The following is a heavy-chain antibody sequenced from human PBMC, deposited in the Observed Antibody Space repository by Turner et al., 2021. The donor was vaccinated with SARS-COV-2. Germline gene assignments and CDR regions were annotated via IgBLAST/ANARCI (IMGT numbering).Heavy chain of an antibody. J-gene: IGHJ5*01. Sequence: EGKRVGSGGGLVQPGGSLSSSCVGSGFKFSRYWMGWVRQAPGKGLEWVANIKEDGTSKYYVDSVKGRFTTSRDNAENSVYLEMNSLRVEETAVYYCARHGSWNYDSWGQGTLVTVSS. CDR2: IKEDGTSK. D-gene: IGHD1-7*01. V-gene: IGHV3-7*01. CDR1: GFKFSRYW. CDR3: ARHGSWNYDS.